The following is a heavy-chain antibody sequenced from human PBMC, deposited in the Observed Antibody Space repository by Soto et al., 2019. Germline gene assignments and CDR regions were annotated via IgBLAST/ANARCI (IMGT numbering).Heavy chain of an antibody. J-gene: IGHJ6*02. CDR2: ISGSGGST. D-gene: IGHD3-10*01. CDR1: GFTFSSYA. V-gene: IGHV3-23*01. Sequence: PGGSLRLSCAASGFTFSSYAMSWVRQAPGKGLEWVSAISGSGGSTYYADSVKGRFTISRDNSKNTLYLQMNSLRAEDTAVYYCAKVTDGSSGSGSPNYYGMDVWGQGTTVTVSS. CDR3: AKVTDGSSGSGSPNYYGMDV.